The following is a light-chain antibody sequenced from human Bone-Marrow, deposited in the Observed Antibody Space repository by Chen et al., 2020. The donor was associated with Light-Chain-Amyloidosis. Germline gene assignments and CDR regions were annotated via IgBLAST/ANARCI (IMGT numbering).Light chain of an antibody. J-gene: IGKJ1*01. Sequence: EIVLAQSPGTLSLSPGERATLSCRASQSVSSSYLAWYQQKPGQAPRLIILGASSRTTGIPDRFSGSGSGTDFTLTISSLEPEDSAVYYCQQYENSPSTFGQGTKVEI. CDR3: QQYENSPST. CDR1: QSVSSSY. V-gene: IGKV3-20*01. CDR2: GAS.